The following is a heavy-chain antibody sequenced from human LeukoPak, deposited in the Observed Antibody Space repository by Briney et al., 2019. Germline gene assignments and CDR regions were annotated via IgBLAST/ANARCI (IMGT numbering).Heavy chain of an antibody. Sequence: PGESLKLSCAASGFTFSSYGMHWVRQAPGKGLEWVAFIRYDGSNKYYADSVKGRFTISRDNSKNTLYLQMNSLRAEDTAVYYCARYYYDSSGYEADYWGQGTLVTVSS. J-gene: IGHJ4*02. V-gene: IGHV3-30*02. CDR3: ARYYYDSSGYEADY. CDR2: IRYDGSNK. D-gene: IGHD3-22*01. CDR1: GFTFSSYG.